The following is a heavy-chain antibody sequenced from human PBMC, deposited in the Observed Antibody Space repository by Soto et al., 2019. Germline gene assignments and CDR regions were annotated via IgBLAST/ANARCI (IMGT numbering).Heavy chain of an antibody. CDR2: SIPIFRTA. D-gene: IGHD6-13*01. Sequence: QVQLVQSGAEVKKPGSSVKVSCKASGGTFSSYSISWVRQAPGQGLEWMGGSIPIFRTANYAQKFQGRVTITADESTSTVYMELSSLRSEDTAVYYCARGGQHRKASNNYEMDVWGQGTTVSVSS. CDR1: GGTFSSYS. CDR3: ARGGQHRKASNNYEMDV. V-gene: IGHV1-69*01. J-gene: IGHJ6*01.